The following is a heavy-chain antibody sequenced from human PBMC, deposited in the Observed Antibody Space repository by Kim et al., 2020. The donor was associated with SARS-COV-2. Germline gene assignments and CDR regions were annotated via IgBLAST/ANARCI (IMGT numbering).Heavy chain of an antibody. CDR1: GGSISSSNW. CDR3: ARKCLGNYPNWFDP. V-gene: IGHV4-4*02. CDR2: IYHSGST. D-gene: IGHD4-4*01. Sequence: SETLSLTCAVSGGSISSSNWWSWVRQPPGKGLEWIGEIYHSGSTNYNPSLKSRVTISVDKSKNQFSLKLSSVTAADTAVYYCARKCLGNYPNWFDPWGQGTLVTVSS. J-gene: IGHJ5*02.